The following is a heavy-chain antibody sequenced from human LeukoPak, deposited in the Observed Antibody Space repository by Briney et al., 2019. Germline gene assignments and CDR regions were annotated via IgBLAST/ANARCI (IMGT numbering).Heavy chain of an antibody. V-gene: IGHV3-53*01. CDR1: EFTVSSNY. D-gene: IGHD2-2*01. CDR3: ARGAAMNY. CDR2: IYSGGST. Sequence: GGSLGLSCAVSEFTVSSNYMNWVRQAPGKGLEWVSVIYSGGSTYYADSVKGRFTISRDNSKNTLYLQMNSLSAEDTAVYYCARGAAMNYWGQGTLVTVSS. J-gene: IGHJ4*02.